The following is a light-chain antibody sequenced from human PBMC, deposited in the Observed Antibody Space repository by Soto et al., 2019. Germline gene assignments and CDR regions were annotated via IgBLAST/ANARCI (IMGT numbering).Light chain of an antibody. CDR2: GAS. V-gene: IGKV3-15*01. Sequence: EIVMTQSPATLSVSPGERATLSCRASQSVSSNLAWYQQKPGQAPRLLIYGASTRATGIPARFSGSGSGTEYTLTISRLQSEDFAVYFCQQYNNRPLTFGPGTKVDIK. J-gene: IGKJ3*01. CDR3: QQYNNRPLT. CDR1: QSVSSN.